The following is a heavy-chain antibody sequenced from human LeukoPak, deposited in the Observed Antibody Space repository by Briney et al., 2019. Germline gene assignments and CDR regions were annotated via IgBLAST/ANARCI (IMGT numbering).Heavy chain of an antibody. CDR3: ATPPLVTWFDP. V-gene: IGHV3-21*01. J-gene: IGHJ5*02. CDR1: GFTFTIFG. D-gene: IGHD4-23*01. Sequence: GGSLRLSCAASGFTFTIFGLNWVRQAPGRGLEWVSSISSGSHYIDYADSVRGRFTISRDNAENSLHLHMSSLRAEDTAVYYCATPPLVTWFDPWGQGTLVTVSS. CDR2: ISSGSHYI.